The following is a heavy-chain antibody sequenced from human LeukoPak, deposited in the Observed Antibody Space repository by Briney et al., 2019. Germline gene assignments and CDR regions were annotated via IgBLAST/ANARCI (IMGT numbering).Heavy chain of an antibody. Sequence: GGSLRLSCAASGFTFSSYGMHWVRQAPGKGLEWVSYISRGGSTTYYVDSVKGRFTISRDNAKNSLYLQMNSLRAEDTAVYYCASMVAEAGPNWFDPWGQGTLVTISS. CDR3: ASMVAEAGPNWFDP. V-gene: IGHV3-48*04. CDR2: ISRGGSTT. CDR1: GFTFSSYG. J-gene: IGHJ5*02. D-gene: IGHD6-19*01.